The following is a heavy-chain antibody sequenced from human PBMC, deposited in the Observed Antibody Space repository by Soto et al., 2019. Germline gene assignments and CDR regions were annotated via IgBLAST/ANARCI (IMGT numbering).Heavy chain of an antibody. V-gene: IGHV4-61*01. CDR1: GDSVSSGSYY. CDR2: VYYSGSP. CDR3: AGSKSAWQDYFEY. Sequence: QVQLQESGPGLVKPSETLSLTCSVSGDSVSSGSYYWTWIRQPPGRGLEWIGYVYYSGSPMYNPSLKSRVTTSLDTSKNQFAPNLRPVTVADTAVYYCAGSKSAWQDYFEYWAQGTLVTVSS. D-gene: IGHD2-15*01. J-gene: IGHJ4*02.